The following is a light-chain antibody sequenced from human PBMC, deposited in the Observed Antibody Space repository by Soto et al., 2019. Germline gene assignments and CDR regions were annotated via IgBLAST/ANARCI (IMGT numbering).Light chain of an antibody. V-gene: IGKV2-30*01. CDR3: MQGTHWPPLT. CDR2: NVS. Sequence: DVVLTQSPLSLPVTPGQPASISCRSSQSLVYSDGNTYLNWFQQRLGQSLRRLIYNVSKRYSGVPERFSGSGSVTDFTLQISSVEAEDVGVYYCMQGTHWPPLTFVKRTRLEIK. CDR1: QSLVYSDGNTY. J-gene: IGKJ5*01.